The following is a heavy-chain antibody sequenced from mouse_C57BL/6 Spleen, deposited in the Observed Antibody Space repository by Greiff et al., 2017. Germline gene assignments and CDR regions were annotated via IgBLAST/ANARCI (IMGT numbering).Heavy chain of an antibody. Sequence: QVQLQQPVAELVKPGASVKLSCTASGYTFTSSCMQWVKQRPGQGLEWIGRIDPSDSYTNYNQKFKGKATLTVDTSSSTAYMQLSSLTSEGAAVYYCERGEGWDYWGQGTTLTVSS. V-gene: IGHV1-50*01. CDR3: ERGEGWDY. D-gene: IGHD2-3*01. CDR1: GYTFTSSC. CDR2: IDPSDSYT. J-gene: IGHJ2*01.